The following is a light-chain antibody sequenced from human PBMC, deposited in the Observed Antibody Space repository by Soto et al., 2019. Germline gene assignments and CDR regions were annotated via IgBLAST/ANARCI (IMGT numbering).Light chain of an antibody. CDR3: CSYAGSSTWV. V-gene: IGLV2-23*01. Sequence: QSALTQPASVSGSPGQSITISCTGSSSDVGSYNFVSWHQQHPGKAPKLMIYEGSKRPSGVSNRVSGSKSGNTASLTISGLQAEDEADYYCCSYAGSSTWVFGGGTKLTVL. CDR2: EGS. J-gene: IGLJ3*02. CDR1: SSDVGSYNF.